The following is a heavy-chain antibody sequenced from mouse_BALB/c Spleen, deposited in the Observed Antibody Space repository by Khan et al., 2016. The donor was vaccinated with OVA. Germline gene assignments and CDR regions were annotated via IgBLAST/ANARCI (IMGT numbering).Heavy chain of an antibody. Sequence: VQLQESGPGLVQPSQSLSVTCTVSGLSLSSYGVHWVRQSPGKGLEWLGVIWRGGSTDYNAAFMSRLSITKDTSKSQASFEMNSLQADDTAIYYCAKNLVYAMDYWGQGTSVTVSS. CDR2: IWRGGST. CDR1: GLSLSSYG. J-gene: IGHJ4*01. V-gene: IGHV2-5*01. D-gene: IGHD1-1*02. CDR3: AKNLVYAMDY.